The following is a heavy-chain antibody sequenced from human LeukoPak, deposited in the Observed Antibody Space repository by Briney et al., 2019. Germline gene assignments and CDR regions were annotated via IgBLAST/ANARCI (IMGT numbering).Heavy chain of an antibody. Sequence: GGSLRLSCAASGFTFDDYTLHWVRQAPGKGLEWVSLITWDGGGAYYADSVRGRFTISRDNSNNSLYLQMNSLRTEDTALYYCAKGRYYDTLTGYLHEYFQHWGQGTLVTVSS. D-gene: IGHD3-9*01. CDR1: GFTFDDYT. V-gene: IGHV3-43*01. CDR3: AKGRYYDTLTGYLHEYFQH. J-gene: IGHJ1*01. CDR2: ITWDGGGA.